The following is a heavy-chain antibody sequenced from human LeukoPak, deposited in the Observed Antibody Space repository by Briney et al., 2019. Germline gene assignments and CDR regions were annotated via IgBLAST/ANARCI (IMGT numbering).Heavy chain of an antibody. J-gene: IGHJ4*02. Sequence: ASVKVSCKASGYTFTGYYMHWVRQAPGQGLERMGWINPNSGGTNYAQKFQGRVTMTRDTSISTAYMELSRLRSDDTAVYYCARWAWPGDDSSAYNYWGQGTLVTVSS. CDR3: ARWAWPGDDSSAYNY. V-gene: IGHV1-2*02. D-gene: IGHD3-22*01. CDR1: GYTFTGYY. CDR2: INPNSGGT.